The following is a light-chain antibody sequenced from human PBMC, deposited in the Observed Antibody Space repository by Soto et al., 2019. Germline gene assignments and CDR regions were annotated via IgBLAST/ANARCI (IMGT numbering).Light chain of an antibody. J-gene: IGLJ7*01. CDR3: SSYTSSRTLV. CDR1: SSDVGAYNY. V-gene: IGLV2-14*01. Sequence: QSVLTQPAPVSGSPGQSITISCTGTSSDVGAYNYVSWYQHHPGKAPKVMVYEVTKRPSGVSNRFSGSKSGDTASLIISGLQAEDEADYYCSSYTSSRTLVFGGGTQLTVL. CDR2: EVT.